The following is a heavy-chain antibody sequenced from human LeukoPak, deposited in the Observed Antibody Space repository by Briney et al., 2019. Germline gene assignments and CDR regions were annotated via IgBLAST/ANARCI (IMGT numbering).Heavy chain of an antibody. V-gene: IGHV3-15*07. J-gene: IGHJ4*02. CDR2: IKSKADGETI. Sequence: GGSLRLSCAASGNYWMHWVRQAPGKGLEWVGRIKSKADGETIDYAAPVKGRFTFSRDDSKNMLYLQMNSLKSEDTAVYYCSTLTSRGLSDSWGQGTLVTVSS. CDR3: STLTSRGLSDS. D-gene: IGHD1-20*01. CDR1: GNYW.